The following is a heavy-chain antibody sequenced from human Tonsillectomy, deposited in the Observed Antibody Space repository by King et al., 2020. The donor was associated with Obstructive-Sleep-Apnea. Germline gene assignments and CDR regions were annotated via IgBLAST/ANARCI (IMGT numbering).Heavy chain of an antibody. CDR2: VSSNGENT. CDR1: GFAFSSYA. D-gene: IGHD6-25*01. J-gene: IGHJ4*02. Sequence: VQLVESGGGLGQPGGSLRLSCAASGFAFSSYAMSWVRQAPGKGLEWVSGVSSNGENTYYADSVRGRFTISRDNSKNTVSLQMNNLRSEDTAIYYCAKDRAYGSSGDYWGQGSLVTVSS. CDR3: AKDRAYGSSGDY. V-gene: IGHV3-23*04.